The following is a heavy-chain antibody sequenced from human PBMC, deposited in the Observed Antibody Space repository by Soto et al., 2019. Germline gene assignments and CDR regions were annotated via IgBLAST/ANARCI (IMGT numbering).Heavy chain of an antibody. Sequence: SETLSLTCTVSGGSISSSSYYWGWIRQPPGKGLEWIGYIYYSGSTYYNPSLKSRVTISVDRSKSQFSLRLTSVTAADTAVYYCARLGRYYQSLDSWGPGTLVTVSS. CDR1: GGSISSSSYY. CDR2: IYYSGST. J-gene: IGHJ5*01. D-gene: IGHD3-10*01. CDR3: ARLGRYYQSLDS. V-gene: IGHV4-39*07.